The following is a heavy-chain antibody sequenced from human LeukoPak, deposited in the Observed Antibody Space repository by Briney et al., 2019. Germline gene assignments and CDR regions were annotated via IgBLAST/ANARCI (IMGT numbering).Heavy chain of an antibody. Sequence: ASVKVSCKASGYTFTSYDINWVRQATGQGLEWMGWMNPNSGNTGYARKFQGRVTMTRNTSISTAYMELSSLRSEDTAVYYCASVRLSGGFDYWGQGTLVTVSS. D-gene: IGHD3-3*01. V-gene: IGHV1-8*01. CDR1: GYTFTSYD. CDR3: ASVRLSGGFDY. CDR2: MNPNSGNT. J-gene: IGHJ4*02.